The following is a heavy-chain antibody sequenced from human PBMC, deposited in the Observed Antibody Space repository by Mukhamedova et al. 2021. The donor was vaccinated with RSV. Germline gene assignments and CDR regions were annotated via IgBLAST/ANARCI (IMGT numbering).Heavy chain of an antibody. CDR3: ANARGGGSGVEFDY. Sequence: WVRQAPEKGLEWVSAITGSGAGTHYADSVKGRFTISRDNSKNALYLQMNSLRAEDTAVYYCANARGGGSGVEFDYWGQGTRGTVS. CDR2: ITGSGAGT. V-gene: IGHV3-23*01. J-gene: IGHJ4*02. D-gene: IGHD1-26*01.